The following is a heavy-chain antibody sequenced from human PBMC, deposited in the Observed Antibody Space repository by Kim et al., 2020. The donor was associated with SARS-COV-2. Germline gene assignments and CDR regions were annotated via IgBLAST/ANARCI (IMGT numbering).Heavy chain of an antibody. CDR3: AKSRDDPGIYYFDY. D-gene: IGHD3-16*01. Sequence: GGSLRLSCAASGFTFSSYAMHWVRQAPGKGLEWVADICGGGGSTYYADSVKGRFTISRDNSKNTLYLQMNSLRVEDTAVYYCAKSRDDPGIYYFDYWGQGTLVTVSS. V-gene: IGHV3-23*01. CDR1: GFTFSSYA. J-gene: IGHJ4*02. CDR2: ICGGGGST.